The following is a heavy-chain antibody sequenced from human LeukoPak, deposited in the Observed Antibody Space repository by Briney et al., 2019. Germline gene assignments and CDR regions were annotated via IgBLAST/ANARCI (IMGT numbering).Heavy chain of an antibody. D-gene: IGHD2-2*01. Sequence: GASVNVSCKASGGTFSSYAISWVRQAPGQGLEWMGGFDPEDGETIYAQKFQGRVTMTEDTSTDTAYMELSSLRSEDTAVYYCATPPRCTSTSCRRQAFDIWGQGTMVTVSS. J-gene: IGHJ3*02. CDR1: GGTFSSYA. CDR3: ATPPRCTSTSCRRQAFDI. CDR2: FDPEDGET. V-gene: IGHV1-24*01.